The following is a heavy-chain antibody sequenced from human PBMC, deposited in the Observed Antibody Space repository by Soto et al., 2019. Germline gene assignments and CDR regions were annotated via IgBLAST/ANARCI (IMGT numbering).Heavy chain of an antibody. CDR2: IYYSGST. D-gene: IGHD3-3*01. J-gene: IGHJ4*02. CDR1: GGSISSGGYY. Sequence: SETLSLTCTVSGGSISSGGYYWSWIRQHPGKGLEWIGYIYYSGSTYYNPSLKSRVTISVDTSKNQFSLKLSSVTAADTAVYYCASSLSWSGYYPFDYWGQGTLVTVSS. V-gene: IGHV4-31*03. CDR3: ASSLSWSGYYPFDY.